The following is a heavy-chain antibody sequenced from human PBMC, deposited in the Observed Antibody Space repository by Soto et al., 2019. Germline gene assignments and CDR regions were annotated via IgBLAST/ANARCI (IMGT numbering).Heavy chain of an antibody. CDR1: GYSFSNNG. V-gene: IGHV1-18*04. D-gene: IGHD4-17*01. CDR2: INGDNGNT. Sequence: QVPLVQSGAAVKKPGASVKVSCQAPGYSFSNNGISWGRQAPRQELEWMGWINGDNGNTNYAQKFQGRVTMTPHTSTSTAYMELRRLRSDDTAAYYCTRDLSYSDYVTDFWGAGTLVTASS. J-gene: IGHJ4*01. CDR3: TRDLSYSDYVTDF.